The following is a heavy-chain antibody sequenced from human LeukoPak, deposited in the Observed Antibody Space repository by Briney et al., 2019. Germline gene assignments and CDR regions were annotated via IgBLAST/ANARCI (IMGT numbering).Heavy chain of an antibody. D-gene: IGHD3-9*01. CDR1: GYKLTNNW. V-gene: IGHV5-51*01. CDR3: ARTTKYDILTGYGI. Sequence: GVSLKISCKISGYKLTNNWIGWVRQVPGKGLEWMGLIYPGYSDAKYSPSFQGQVTLSVDASISTAYLQLSGLRASDTAMYYCARTTKYDILTGYGIWGQGTLVTVSS. CDR2: IYPGYSDA. J-gene: IGHJ4*02.